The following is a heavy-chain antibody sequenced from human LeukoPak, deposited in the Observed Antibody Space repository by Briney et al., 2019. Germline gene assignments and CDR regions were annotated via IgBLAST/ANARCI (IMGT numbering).Heavy chain of an antibody. CDR3: ARDRGYSGYDEFDY. J-gene: IGHJ4*02. D-gene: IGHD5-12*01. CDR2: INPNSGGT. V-gene: IGHV1-2*04. CDR1: GYTFTGYY. Sequence: ASVKVSCKASGYTFTGYYMHWVRQAPGQGLEWMGWINPNSGGTNYAQKFQGWVTMTRDTSISTAYMELSRLRSDDTAVYYCARDRGYSGYDEFDYWGQGTLVTVSS.